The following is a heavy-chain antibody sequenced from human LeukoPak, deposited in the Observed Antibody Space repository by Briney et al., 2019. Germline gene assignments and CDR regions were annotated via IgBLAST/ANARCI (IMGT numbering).Heavy chain of an antibody. J-gene: IGHJ5*02. CDR3: AKDGAQYSSGPECDP. CDR1: GLHFSGTA. Sequence: GGSLRLSCAASGLHFSGTAMSWVRQAPGKGLEWVSAISHDGMNAYYADSVKGRFTISRDNAKKTVSLEMSSLTAADTGVYYCAKDGAQYSSGPECDPRGQGALVTVSP. V-gene: IGHV3-23*01. D-gene: IGHD6-19*01. CDR2: ISHDGMNA.